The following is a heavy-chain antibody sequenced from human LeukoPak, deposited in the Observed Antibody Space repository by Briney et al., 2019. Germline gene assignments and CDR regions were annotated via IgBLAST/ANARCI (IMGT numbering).Heavy chain of an antibody. CDR2: VYSSGNT. D-gene: IGHD1-26*01. J-gene: IGHJ4*02. Sequence: SETLSLTCTVSGGSISSYYWSWIRQPAGKGLEWIGRVYSSGNTNYNPSLKSRVTMSVDTSRNQFSLRLTSVTAADTAVYYCARMYSGTYGGIDFSGQGTLVTVSS. V-gene: IGHV4-4*07. CDR1: GGSISSYY. CDR3: ARMYSGTYGGIDF.